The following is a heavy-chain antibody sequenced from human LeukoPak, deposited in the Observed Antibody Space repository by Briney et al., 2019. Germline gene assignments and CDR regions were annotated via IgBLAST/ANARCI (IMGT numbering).Heavy chain of an antibody. J-gene: IGHJ6*02. D-gene: IGHD6-13*01. CDR2: IYYSGST. CDR3: ARTIAAAGLYYYYYYGMDV. CDR1: GGSISSGDYY. Sequence: PSETLSLTCTVSGGSISSGDYYWSWIRQPPGKGLEWIGYIYYSGSTYYNPSPKSRVTISVDTSKNQFSLKLSSVTAADTAVYYCARTIAAAGLYYYYYYGMDVWGQGTTVTVSS. V-gene: IGHV4-30-4*01.